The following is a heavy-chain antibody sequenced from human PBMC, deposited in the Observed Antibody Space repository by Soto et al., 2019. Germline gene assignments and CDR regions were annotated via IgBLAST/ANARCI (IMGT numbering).Heavy chain of an antibody. CDR3: STGLSNGYYNFDY. CDR1: GFTFSNAW. Sequence: GGSLRLSCAASGFTFSNAWMSWVRQAPGKGLEWVGRIKGEADGGTTDYAAPVKGRITISRDHSKDTLYLQMNSLKTEDTAVYYCSTGLSNGYYNFDYWGQGSPVTVSS. D-gene: IGHD3-22*01. CDR2: IKGEADGGTT. V-gene: IGHV3-15*01. J-gene: IGHJ4*02.